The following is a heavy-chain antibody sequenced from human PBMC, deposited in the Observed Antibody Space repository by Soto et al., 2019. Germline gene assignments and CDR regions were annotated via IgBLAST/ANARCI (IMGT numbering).Heavy chain of an antibody. D-gene: IGHD4-17*01. V-gene: IGHV3-23*01. CDR1: GFTLRKYG. J-gene: IGHJ4*02. CDR2: ISSSSGST. Sequence: GGAPRLSRGAPGFTLRKYGMNWVRPAPGKGLEWVSFISSSSGSTYYADSVKGRFTVSRDNSKNRLYLQMSSLKAEDTALYYCAKDPWSSVTTPSGEDWGQGTLVTVSS. CDR3: AKDPWSSVTTPSGED.